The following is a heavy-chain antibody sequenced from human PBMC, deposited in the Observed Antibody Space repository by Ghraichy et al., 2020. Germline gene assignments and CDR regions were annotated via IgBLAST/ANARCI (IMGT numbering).Heavy chain of an antibody. V-gene: IGHV3-21*01. Sequence: GGSLRLSCAASGFTFSSYSMNWVRQAPGKGLEWVSSISSSSSYIYYADSVKGRFTISRDNAKNSLYLQMNSLRAEDTAVYYCARVAGYSSGWYYFDYWGQGTLVTVSS. CDR1: GFTFSSYS. D-gene: IGHD6-19*01. CDR2: ISSSSSYI. J-gene: IGHJ4*02. CDR3: ARVAGYSSGWYYFDY.